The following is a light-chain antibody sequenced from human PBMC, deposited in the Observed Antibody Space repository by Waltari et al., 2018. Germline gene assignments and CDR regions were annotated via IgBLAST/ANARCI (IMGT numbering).Light chain of an antibody. CDR2: DSS. V-gene: IGKV3-11*01. J-gene: IGKJ5*01. CDR3: QQHNNWPRRT. CDR1: QNIATY. Sequence: EIVLTQSPGTLSLSPGETATLSCRASQNIATYLAWFQQRPGQAPRLLIYDSSNRAPGIPARFSGSGSGTDFTLTITRLEAEDFGIYYCQQHNNWPRRTFGQGARLEIK.